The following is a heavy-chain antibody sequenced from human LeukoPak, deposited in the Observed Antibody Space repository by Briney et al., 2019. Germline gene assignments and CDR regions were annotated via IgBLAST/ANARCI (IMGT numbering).Heavy chain of an antibody. CDR2: IIPIFGTA. V-gene: IGHV1-69*13. CDR3: AREPSVADLGGFQH. CDR1: GGTFSSYA. Sequence: SVKVSCKASGGTFSSYAISWVRQAHGQGLEWMGGIIPIFGTANYAQKFQGRVTITADESTSTAYMELSSLRSEDTAVYYCAREPSVADLGGFQHWGQGTLITVSS. D-gene: IGHD6-19*01. J-gene: IGHJ1*01.